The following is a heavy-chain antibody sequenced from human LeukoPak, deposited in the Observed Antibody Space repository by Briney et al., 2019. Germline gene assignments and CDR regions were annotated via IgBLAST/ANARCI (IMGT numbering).Heavy chain of an antibody. CDR1: GGSFSGYY. Sequence: SETLSLTCAGYGGSFSGYYWSWIRQPPGKGLEWIGEINHSGSTNYNPSLKSRVTISVDTSKNQFSLKLSSVTAADTAVYYCARGAVRADWFDPWGQGTLVTVSS. D-gene: IGHD3-10*01. J-gene: IGHJ5*02. V-gene: IGHV4-34*01. CDR3: ARGAVRADWFDP. CDR2: INHSGST.